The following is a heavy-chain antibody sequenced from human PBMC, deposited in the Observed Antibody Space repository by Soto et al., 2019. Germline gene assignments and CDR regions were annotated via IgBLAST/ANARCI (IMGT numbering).Heavy chain of an antibody. D-gene: IGHD6-19*01. Sequence: QVQLVESGGGVVQPGRSLRLSCAASGFTFSSYAMHWVRQAPGKGLEWVAVISYDGSNKYYADSVKGRFTISRDNSKNTLYLQMNSPRAEDTAVYYCARDLASPSQSRPPNIAVAGACDYWGQGTLVTVSS. J-gene: IGHJ4*02. V-gene: IGHV3-30-3*01. CDR3: ARDLASPSQSRPPNIAVAGACDY. CDR1: GFTFSSYA. CDR2: ISYDGSNK.